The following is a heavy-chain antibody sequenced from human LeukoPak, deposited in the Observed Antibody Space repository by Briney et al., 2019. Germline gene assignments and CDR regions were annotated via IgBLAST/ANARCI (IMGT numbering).Heavy chain of an antibody. Sequence: ASVKVSCKASGYTFTSYYMHWVRQAPGQGLEWMGIINPSGGSTSYAQKFQGRVTMTRDTSTSTAYMELSSLRSEDTAVYYCARGPVDCSGGSCYSYYFDYWGQGTLVTVSS. J-gene: IGHJ4*02. CDR1: GYTFTSYY. V-gene: IGHV1-46*01. CDR3: ARGPVDCSGGSCYSYYFDY. CDR2: INPSGGST. D-gene: IGHD2-15*01.